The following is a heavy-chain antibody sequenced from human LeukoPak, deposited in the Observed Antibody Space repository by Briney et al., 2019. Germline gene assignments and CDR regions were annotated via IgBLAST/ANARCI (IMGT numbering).Heavy chain of an antibody. J-gene: IGHJ5*02. Sequence: GGSLRLSCAASGFTFSSYEMNWVRQAPGKGLEWVSYISSSGSTIYYADSVKGRFTISRDNAKNSLYLQMNSLRAEDTATYYCAKESTVTPGNVNWFDPWGQGTLVTVSS. CDR3: AKESTVTPGNVNWFDP. V-gene: IGHV3-48*03. CDR2: ISSSGSTI. D-gene: IGHD4-17*01. CDR1: GFTFSSYE.